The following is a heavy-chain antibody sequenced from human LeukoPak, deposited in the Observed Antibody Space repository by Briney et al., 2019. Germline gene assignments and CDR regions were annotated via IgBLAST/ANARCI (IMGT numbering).Heavy chain of an antibody. CDR1: GFTFSSYE. CDR2: ISGSGRTI. CDR3: VSPQTSGYAFGY. J-gene: IGHJ4*02. V-gene: IGHV3-48*03. D-gene: IGHD5-12*01. Sequence: GGSLRLSCAASGFTFSSYEMIWVRQAPGKGLECVSYISGSGRTIYYADSVKGRFTISRDNAKNSLYLQMYSLRAGDTAAYYCVSPQTSGYAFGYWGQGTLVTVSS.